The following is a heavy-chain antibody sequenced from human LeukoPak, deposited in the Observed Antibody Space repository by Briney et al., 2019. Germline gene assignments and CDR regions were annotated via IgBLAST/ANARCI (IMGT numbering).Heavy chain of an antibody. CDR2: INHSGYT. V-gene: IGHV4-34*01. CDR3: TRAVAGHPD. CDR1: GVAFSNYY. J-gene: IGHJ4*02. Sequence: PSETLSLTCAVSGVAFSNYYWSWVRQSPRKGLEWIGEINHSGYTNYNPSLKSRVTMSIDTSKNQFSLMLTSATAADTAVYYCTRAVAGHPDWGQGTLVTVSS. D-gene: IGHD6-19*01.